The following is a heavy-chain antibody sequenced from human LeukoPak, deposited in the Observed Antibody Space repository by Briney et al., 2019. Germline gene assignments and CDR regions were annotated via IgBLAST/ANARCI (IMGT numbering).Heavy chain of an antibody. J-gene: IGHJ5*02. Sequence: PSETLSLTCTVSGGSISSGDHYWSWIRQPPWKGLEWIGYIYYSRSTYYSPSLKSRVTISVDTSKSQFSLKLSPLPAADTAVYSCAREQNNWFDPWGQGTPVTVSS. CDR2: IYYSRST. CDR1: GGSISSGDHY. CDR3: AREQNNWFDP. V-gene: IGHV4-30-4*01.